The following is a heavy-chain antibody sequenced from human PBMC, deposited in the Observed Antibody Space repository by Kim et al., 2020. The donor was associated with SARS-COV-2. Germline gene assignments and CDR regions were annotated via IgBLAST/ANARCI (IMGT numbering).Heavy chain of an antibody. CDR2: IKSKTDGGTT. CDR3: TTEYCSGGSCYPSPSYDYYYYGMDV. CDR1: GFTFSNAW. D-gene: IGHD2-15*01. J-gene: IGHJ6*02. V-gene: IGHV3-15*01. Sequence: GGSLRLSCAASGFTFSNAWMSWVRQAPGKGLEWVGRIKSKTDGGTTDYAAPVKGRFTISRDDSKNTLYLQMNSLKTEDTAVYYCTTEYCSGGSCYPSPSYDYYYYGMDVWGQGTTVTVSS.